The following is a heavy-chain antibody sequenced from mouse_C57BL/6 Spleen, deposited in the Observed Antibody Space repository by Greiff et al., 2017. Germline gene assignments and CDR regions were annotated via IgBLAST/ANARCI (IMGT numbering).Heavy chain of an antibody. D-gene: IGHD2-5*01. J-gene: IGHJ4*01. CDR3: AREAGTYYSNYEGGMDY. CDR2: IYPGDGDT. CDR1: GYAFSSYW. Sequence: QVQLQQSGAELVKPGASVKISCKASGYAFSSYWMNWVKQRPGKGLEWIGQIYPGDGDTNYNGKFKGKATLTADKSSSTAYMQLSSLTSEDSAVYFCAREAGTYYSNYEGGMDYWGQGTSVTVSS. V-gene: IGHV1-80*01.